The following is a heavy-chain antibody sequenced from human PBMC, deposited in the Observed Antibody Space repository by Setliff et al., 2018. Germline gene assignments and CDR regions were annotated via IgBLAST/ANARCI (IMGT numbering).Heavy chain of an antibody. Sequence: ASVKVSCKTSGYTFINYGLSWMRQAPGQGLEWMGWISGYNGNTDYAQNLQGRVAMTIDTSTSTAYMELRSLRSDDTAVYYCARGGGGYYGPRAFDIWGQGTMVTVSS. J-gene: IGHJ3*02. CDR3: ARGGGGYYGPRAFDI. D-gene: IGHD3-22*01. CDR2: ISGYNGNT. V-gene: IGHV1-18*01. CDR1: GYTFINYG.